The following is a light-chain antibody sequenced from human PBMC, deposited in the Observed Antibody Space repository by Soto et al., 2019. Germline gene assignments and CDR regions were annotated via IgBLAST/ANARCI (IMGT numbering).Light chain of an antibody. CDR1: SSNVGSNA. J-gene: IGLJ1*01. Sequence: QSVLTQPPSASETPGQRVTISCSGSSSNVGSNAVNWYQQLPGTAPKLLIYNNNQRPSGVPARFSGSKSATSASLAISGLQSEDEAADYCAAWDDSLNGYVFGTGTKLTVL. CDR2: NNN. V-gene: IGLV1-44*01. CDR3: AAWDDSLNGYV.